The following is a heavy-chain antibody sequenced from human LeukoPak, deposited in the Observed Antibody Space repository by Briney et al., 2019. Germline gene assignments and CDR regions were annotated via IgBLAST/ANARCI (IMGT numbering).Heavy chain of an antibody. V-gene: IGHV4-59*01. CDR1: GGSISSYY. D-gene: IGHD3-22*01. CDR2: IYYSGST. CDR3: ARGTDIYDSSRYYLRGGDYYGMDV. Sequence: SETLSLTCTVSGGSISSYYWSWIRQPPGKGLEWIGYIYYSGSTNYNPSLKSRVTISVDTSKNQFSLKLSSVTAADTAVYYCARGTDIYDSSRYYLRGGDYYGMDVWGQGTTVTVSS. J-gene: IGHJ6*02.